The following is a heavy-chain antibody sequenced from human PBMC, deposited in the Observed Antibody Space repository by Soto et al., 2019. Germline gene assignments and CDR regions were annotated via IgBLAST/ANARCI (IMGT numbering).Heavy chain of an antibody. V-gene: IGHV3-48*01. Sequence: LRLSCAASGFTFSSYSMNWVRQAPGKGLEWVSYISSSSSTIYYADSVKGRFTISRDNAKNSLYLQMNSLRAEDTAVYYCARVIVVVPAGGDAFDIWGQGTMVTVSS. J-gene: IGHJ3*02. CDR2: ISSSSSTI. CDR3: ARVIVVVPAGGDAFDI. D-gene: IGHD2-2*01. CDR1: GFTFSSYS.